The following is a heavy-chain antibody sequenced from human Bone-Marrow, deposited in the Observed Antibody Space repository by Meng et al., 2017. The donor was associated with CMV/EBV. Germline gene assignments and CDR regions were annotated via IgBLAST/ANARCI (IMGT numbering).Heavy chain of an antibody. Sequence: GSLRLSCTVSGGSISSSSYYWGWIRQPPGKGLEWIGSIYYSGSTYYNPSLKSRVTISVDTSKNQFSRKLSSVTAADTAVYYCARDYDSSGYYDYWGQGTLVTVSS. CDR1: GGSISSSSYY. D-gene: IGHD3-22*01. CDR3: ARDYDSSGYYDY. V-gene: IGHV4-39*07. J-gene: IGHJ4*02. CDR2: IYYSGST.